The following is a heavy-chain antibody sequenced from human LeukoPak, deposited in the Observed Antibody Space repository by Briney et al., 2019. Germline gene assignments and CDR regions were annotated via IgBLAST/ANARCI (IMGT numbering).Heavy chain of an antibody. Sequence: RPGGSLRLSCAASGFTVSSNYMSWVRQAPGKGLEWVSSISSSGSYIYYADSVKGRFTISRDNAKNSLYLQMNSLRAEDMALYYCAKDMGYDSSGSGYAFDIWGQGTMVTVSS. CDR1: GFTVSSNY. CDR3: AKDMGYDSSGSGYAFDI. D-gene: IGHD3-22*01. CDR2: ISSSGSYI. J-gene: IGHJ3*02. V-gene: IGHV3-21*04.